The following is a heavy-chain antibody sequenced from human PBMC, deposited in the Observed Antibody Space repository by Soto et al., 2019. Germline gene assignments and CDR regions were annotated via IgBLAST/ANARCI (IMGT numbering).Heavy chain of an antibody. D-gene: IGHD4-17*01. Sequence: EVQLLESGGGLVQPGGSLRLSCAASGFAFSIYAMSWVRQAPGKGLEWVASISGSGGNTYSADSVKGRFTISRDNSKITLYLQMNSLRAEDTAVYYCAKCDGDSRYYYDGMDVWGQGTTVTVSS. CDR1: GFAFSIYA. J-gene: IGHJ6*02. V-gene: IGHV3-23*01. CDR2: ISGSGGNT. CDR3: AKCDGDSRYYYDGMDV.